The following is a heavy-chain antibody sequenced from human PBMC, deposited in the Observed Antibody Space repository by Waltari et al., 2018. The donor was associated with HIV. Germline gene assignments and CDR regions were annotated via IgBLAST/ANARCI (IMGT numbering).Heavy chain of an antibody. CDR2: INAGNGYR. J-gene: IGHJ4*02. CDR3: ARGGYDRGDFDY. Sequence: QVQLVQSGAEVKKPGASVTVSCKASGYTFTNYAIHWVRQAPGQRLEWMGWINAGNGYRKYPQRFQGRVTITRDTSASTAYMELSSLRPEDTAVYYCARGGYDRGDFDYWGQGTLVTVSS. CDR1: GYTFTNYA. V-gene: IGHV1-3*01. D-gene: IGHD3-16*01.